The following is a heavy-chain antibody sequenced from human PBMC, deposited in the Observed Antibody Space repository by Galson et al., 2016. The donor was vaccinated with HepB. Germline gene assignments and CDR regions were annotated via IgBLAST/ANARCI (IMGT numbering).Heavy chain of an antibody. J-gene: IGHJ4*02. V-gene: IGHV3-43*01. Sequence: GSLRLSCAASGFTFDDYTMHWVRQAPGKGLEWVSLIRWDGGSTYYADSVKGRFTISRDNSKNSLYLQMNSLRTEDNALYYCAKDISYYGSGLDYWGQGTLVTVSS. CDR2: IRWDGGST. D-gene: IGHD3-10*01. CDR1: GFTFDDYT. CDR3: AKDISYYGSGLDY.